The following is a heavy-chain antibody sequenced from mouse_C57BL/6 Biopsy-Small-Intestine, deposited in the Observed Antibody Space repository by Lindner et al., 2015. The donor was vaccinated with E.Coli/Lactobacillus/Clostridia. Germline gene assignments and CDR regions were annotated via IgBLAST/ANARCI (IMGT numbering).Heavy chain of an antibody. J-gene: IGHJ4*01. CDR3: ARRDNGGDYYTLDY. D-gene: IGHD1-2*01. CDR1: GYAFSSCW. CDR2: IYPGDGDI. Sequence: QLQESGPELVKPGASVKISCKASGYAFSSCWMNWVKQRPGKGLEWIGRIYPGDGDINYNGKFKGKATLTSDISSSTAYMQLSSLTSEDSAVYFCARRDNGGDYYTLDYWGQGTSVTVSS. V-gene: IGHV1-82*01.